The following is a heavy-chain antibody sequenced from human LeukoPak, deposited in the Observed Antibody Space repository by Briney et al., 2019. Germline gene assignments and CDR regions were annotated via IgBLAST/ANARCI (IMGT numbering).Heavy chain of an antibody. CDR2: IYYSGST. V-gene: IGHV4-39*07. CDR3: ARLRFLEWLPHPFDY. CDR1: GGSISSSSYY. Sequence: PSETLSLICTVSGGSISSSSYYWGRIRQPPGKGLEWIGSIYYSGSTYYNPSLKSRVTISVDTSKNQFSLKLSSVTAADTAVYYGARLRFLEWLPHPFDYWGQGTLVTVSS. J-gene: IGHJ4*02. D-gene: IGHD3-3*01.